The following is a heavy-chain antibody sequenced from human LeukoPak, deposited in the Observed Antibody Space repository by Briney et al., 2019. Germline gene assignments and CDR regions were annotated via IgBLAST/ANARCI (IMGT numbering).Heavy chain of an antibody. V-gene: IGHV3-74*01. CDR3: AIVYAVPDKRNALDM. CDR1: GFTFSSHW. D-gene: IGHD6-19*01. Sequence: GGSLRLSCAASGFTFSSHWMHWARQAPGKGLVWVSRIHDDGATTNYADSVKGRFTISRDNAKDTLYLQMNSLRAEDTAVYYCAIVYAVPDKRNALDMWGQGTMVTVSS. CDR2: IHDDGATT. J-gene: IGHJ3*02.